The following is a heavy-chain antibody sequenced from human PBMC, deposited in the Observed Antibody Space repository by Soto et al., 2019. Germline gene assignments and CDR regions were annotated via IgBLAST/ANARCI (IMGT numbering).Heavy chain of an antibody. D-gene: IGHD3-10*01. CDR2: ISYDGSNK. CDR3: AKEISYYGSGIPLSSFDY. V-gene: IGHV3-30*18. CDR1: GFTFSSYG. Sequence: GGSLRLSCAASGFTFSSYGMHWVRQAPGKGLEWVAVISYDGSNKYYADSVKGRFTISRDNSKNTLYLQMNSLRAEDTAVYYCAKEISYYGSGIPLSSFDYWGQGTLVTVSS. J-gene: IGHJ4*02.